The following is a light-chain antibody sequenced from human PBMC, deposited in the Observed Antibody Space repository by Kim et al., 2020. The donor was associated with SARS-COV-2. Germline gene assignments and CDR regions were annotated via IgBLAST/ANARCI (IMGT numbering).Light chain of an antibody. CDR2: GAS. J-gene: IGKJ1*01. CDR3: QRYGSTKT. CDR1: QGLSSAY. V-gene: IGKV3-20*01. Sequence: WSPGERATLSCRTSQGLSSAYLAWYQQKPGQAPRLLIFGASRRATGIPDRFSGSGSTTDFTLTISRLEPEDSAVYYCQRYGSTKTFGQGTKVDIK.